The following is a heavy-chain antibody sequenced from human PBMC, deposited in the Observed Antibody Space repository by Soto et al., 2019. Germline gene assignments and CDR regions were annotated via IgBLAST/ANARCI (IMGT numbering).Heavy chain of an antibody. D-gene: IGHD1-26*01. CDR2: INPKSGGT. CDR3: ARDLAKGGGSAGFDY. Sequence: ASVKVSCKASGDTFTASYIHWVRPAPGQGFEWMGWINPKSGGTKYPQKFQGRVTMTRDASLSTVYMTLTRLTSDDTAVYYCARDLAKGGGSAGFDYWGRGTLVTVSS. J-gene: IGHJ4*02. CDR1: GDTFTASY. V-gene: IGHV1-2*02.